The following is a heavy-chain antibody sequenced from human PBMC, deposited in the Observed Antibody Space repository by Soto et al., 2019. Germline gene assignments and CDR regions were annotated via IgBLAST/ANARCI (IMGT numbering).Heavy chain of an antibody. D-gene: IGHD3-10*01. CDR2: INPNSGGT. J-gene: IGHJ6*02. CDR1: GYTFTGNY. V-gene: IGHV1-2*02. Sequence: QVQLVQSGAEVKRPGASVKVSCKASGYTFTGNYIHWVRQVPGQGLEWMGWINPNSGGTNYAQKFQGRVNMTRDTSMNTADRELSRLTSDDTAVYYCARDGAYDRGSMDVWGQGTTVTVSS. CDR3: ARDGAYDRGSMDV.